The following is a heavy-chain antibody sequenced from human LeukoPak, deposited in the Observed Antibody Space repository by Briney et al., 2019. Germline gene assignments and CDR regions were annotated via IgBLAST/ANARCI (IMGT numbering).Heavy chain of an antibody. CDR2: IKQHGSEK. D-gene: IGHD3-22*01. J-gene: IGHJ2*01. CDR3: ARDTDYYERNGPPDDL. Sequence: GGSLRLSRALSGFAFSSYWMSWVRQAPGKGLEWVANIKQHGSEKYYVDSVNGRFTISRDNAKNSMYLQMTSLRAEDTAVYYCARDTDYYERNGPPDDLWGRGTLVSASS. CDR1: GFAFSSYW. V-gene: IGHV3-7*01.